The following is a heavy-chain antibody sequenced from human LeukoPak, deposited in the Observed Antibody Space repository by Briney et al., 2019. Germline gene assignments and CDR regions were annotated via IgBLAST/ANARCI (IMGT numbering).Heavy chain of an antibody. V-gene: IGHV5-51*01. Sequence: GESLKISCQGSGYIFSTYWIGWVRQMPGKGLEWMAIIYPGDSETIYSPSFQGQVTISVDKSISTAYLQWSSLRASDAAMYYCARHTKYSSPSRVFDYWGPGTLVTVSS. J-gene: IGHJ4*02. CDR2: IYPGDSET. CDR3: ARHTKYSSPSRVFDY. CDR1: GYIFSTYW. D-gene: IGHD6-6*01.